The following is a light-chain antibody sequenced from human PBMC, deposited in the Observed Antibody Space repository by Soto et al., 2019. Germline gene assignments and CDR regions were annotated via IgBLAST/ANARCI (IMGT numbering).Light chain of an antibody. CDR1: SSDVGGYNY. Sequence: QSVLTQPPSAPGSPGQSVTISCTGTSSDVGGYNYVSWYQQHPGKAPKLLIYEVTKRPSGVPDRFSGSKSGNTASLTVSGLQADDEAEYYCCSNAGSHYYVFGTGTKLTVL. V-gene: IGLV2-8*01. CDR3: CSNAGSHYYV. J-gene: IGLJ1*01. CDR2: EVT.